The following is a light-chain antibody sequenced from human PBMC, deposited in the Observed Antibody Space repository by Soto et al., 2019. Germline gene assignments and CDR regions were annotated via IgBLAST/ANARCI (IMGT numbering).Light chain of an antibody. CDR1: QAIDIY. Sequence: DNQMTQFPSSLSASVGDRVTITCQATQAIDIYLNWYQLKPGTAPKLLIFDVSNLEDGVPSRFSGSGSGREFTLTINNLQPDDVGIFYCQQYARPPLTFGGGTKVEIK. J-gene: IGKJ4*01. CDR2: DVS. V-gene: IGKV1-33*01. CDR3: QQYARPPLT.